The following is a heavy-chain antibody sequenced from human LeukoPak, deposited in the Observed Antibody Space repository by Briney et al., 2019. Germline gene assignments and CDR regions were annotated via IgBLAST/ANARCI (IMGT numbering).Heavy chain of an antibody. D-gene: IGHD4-17*01. CDR3: ARLYGGYGDYYFDY. CDR2: INSDGSST. CDR1: GFTFRSYW. V-gene: IGHV3-74*01. J-gene: IGHJ4*02. Sequence: PGGSLRLSCAASGFTFRSYWMHCVRQAPGKGLVWVSRINSDGSSTSYADTVKGRFTISRDNAKNTLYLQMNSLRAEDTAVSYCARLYGGYGDYYFDYWGQGTLVTVSS.